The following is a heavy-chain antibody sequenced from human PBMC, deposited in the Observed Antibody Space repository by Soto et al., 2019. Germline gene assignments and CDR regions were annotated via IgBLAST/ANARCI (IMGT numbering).Heavy chain of an antibody. CDR3: ASKVGVAAAGTPFDY. Sequence: SVKVSCKASGFTFTSSAMQWVRQARGQRLEWIGWIVVGSGNTNYAQKFQERVTITRDMSTSTAYMELSSLRSEDTAVYYCASKVGVAAAGTPFDYWGQGTLVTVSS. V-gene: IGHV1-58*02. J-gene: IGHJ4*02. CDR2: IVVGSGNT. CDR1: GFTFTSSA. D-gene: IGHD6-13*01.